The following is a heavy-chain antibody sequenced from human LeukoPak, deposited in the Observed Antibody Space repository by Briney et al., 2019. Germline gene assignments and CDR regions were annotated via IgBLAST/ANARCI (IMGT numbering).Heavy chain of an antibody. Sequence: GGSLRLSCAASGFTFDDYAMHWVRQAPGKGLEWVSGISWNSGSIGYADSVKGRFTISRDNAKNSLYLHMNSLRAEDTALYYCAGGSSSWYDYYYMDVWGKGTTVTVSS. D-gene: IGHD6-13*01. CDR1: GFTFDDYA. CDR3: AGGSSSWYDYYYMDV. J-gene: IGHJ6*03. V-gene: IGHV3-9*01. CDR2: ISWNSGSI.